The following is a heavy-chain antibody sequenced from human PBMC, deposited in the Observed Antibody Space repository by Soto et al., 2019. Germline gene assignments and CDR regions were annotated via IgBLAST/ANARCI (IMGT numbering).Heavy chain of an antibody. CDR3: ARDAGYCNSVSCYPYNMDV. CDR1: GESISSGDHY. Sequence: ASETLSLTCTVSGESISSGDHYWSWVRQSPGEGLEWIGFIYYSGNTHYNPSLKSRVSMSVDTSNNQFSLKLNSVTAADTAVYYCARDAGYCNSVSCYPYNMDVWGQGTTVTVSS. D-gene: IGHD2-15*01. J-gene: IGHJ6*02. CDR2: IYYSGNT. V-gene: IGHV4-30-4*01.